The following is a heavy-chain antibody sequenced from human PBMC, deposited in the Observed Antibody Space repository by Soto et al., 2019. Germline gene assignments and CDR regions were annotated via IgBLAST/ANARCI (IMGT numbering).Heavy chain of an antibody. CDR1: GGTITSDDYH. D-gene: IGHD2-15*01. CDR3: ARDLAYCASGSCYAKWGS. CDR2: IYYSGT. Sequence: LSLTCTVSGGTITSDDYHWTWIRQPPGKGLEWIGFIYYSGTYYNPSLRGRVTISVDTSKNEFSLKLSSVTAADTAVYYCARDLAYCASGSCYAKWGSWGQGTLVTVSS. V-gene: IGHV4-30-4*01. J-gene: IGHJ4*02.